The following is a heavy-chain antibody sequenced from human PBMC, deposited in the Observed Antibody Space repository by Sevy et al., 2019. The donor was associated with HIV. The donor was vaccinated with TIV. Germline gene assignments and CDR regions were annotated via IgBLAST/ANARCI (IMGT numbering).Heavy chain of an antibody. D-gene: IGHD3-22*01. Sequence: GGSLRLSCAASGFTFSSYSMNWVRQAPGKGLEWVSYISSSSSTIYYADSVKGRFTISRENAKNSLYLQRNSLRAEDTAVYYCARRVVVITTGYYYGMDVWGQGTTVTVSS. CDR3: ARRVVVITTGYYYGMDV. CDR2: ISSSSSTI. V-gene: IGHV3-48*01. CDR1: GFTFSSYS. J-gene: IGHJ6*02.